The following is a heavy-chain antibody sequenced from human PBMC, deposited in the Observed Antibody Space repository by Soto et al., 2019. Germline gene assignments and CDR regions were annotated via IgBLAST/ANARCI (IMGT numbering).Heavy chain of an antibody. V-gene: IGHV1-69*13. CDR3: ARPMGYDILTGYKNPLWYYYGMDV. D-gene: IGHD3-9*01. CDR2: IIPIFGTA. Sequence: SVKVSCKASGGTFSSYAISWVRQAPGQGLEWMGGIIPIFGTANYAQKFQGRVTITADESTSTAYMELSSLRSEDTAVYYCARPMGYDILTGYKNPLWYYYGMDVWGQGTTVTVSS. CDR1: GGTFSSYA. J-gene: IGHJ6*02.